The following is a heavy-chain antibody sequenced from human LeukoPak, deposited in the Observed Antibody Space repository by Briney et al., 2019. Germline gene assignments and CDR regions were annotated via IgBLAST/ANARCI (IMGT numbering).Heavy chain of an antibody. V-gene: IGHV1-8*03. D-gene: IGHD2-2*01. CDR1: GYTFTSYD. CDR2: MNPNSGNT. CDR3: ARGQVPAAPMLYYYYMDV. J-gene: IGHJ6*03. Sequence: ASVKVSCKASGYTFTSYDINWVRQATGQGLEWMGWMNPNSGNTGYAQKFQGRVTITRNTSISTAYMELSSLRSEDTAVYYCARGQVPAAPMLYYYYMDVWGKGTTVTVSS.